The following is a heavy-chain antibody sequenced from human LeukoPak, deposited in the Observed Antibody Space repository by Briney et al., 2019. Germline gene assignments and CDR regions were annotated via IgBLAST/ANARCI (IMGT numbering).Heavy chain of an antibody. CDR2: IYPGDSDT. CDR1: GFTFSSYG. D-gene: IGHD2-8*01. V-gene: IGHV5-51*01. CDR3: ARLLIASTTTDY. J-gene: IGHJ4*02. Sequence: GGSLRLSCAASGFTFSSYGMSWVRQMPGKGLEWMGIIYPGDSDTRYSPSFQGQVTISADKSISTAYLQWSSLKASDTAMYYCARLLIASTTTDYWGQGTLVTVSS.